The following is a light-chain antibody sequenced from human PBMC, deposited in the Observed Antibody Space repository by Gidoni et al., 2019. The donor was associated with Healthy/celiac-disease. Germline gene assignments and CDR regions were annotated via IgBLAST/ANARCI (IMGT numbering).Light chain of an antibody. CDR3: QQYYSTSYT. CDR2: WAS. CDR1: QSVLYSSNNKNY. Sequence: DIVMTQSPYSLAVSLGERATINCKSSQSVLYSSNNKNYLAWYQQKPGQPPKLLIYWASTRESGVPDRFSGSGSGTDFTLTISSLQAEDVAGYYCQQYYSTSYTFGQGTKLEIK. V-gene: IGKV4-1*01. J-gene: IGKJ2*01.